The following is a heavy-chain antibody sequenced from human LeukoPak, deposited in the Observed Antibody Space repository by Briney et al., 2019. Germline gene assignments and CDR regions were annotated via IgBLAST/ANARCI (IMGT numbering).Heavy chain of an antibody. CDR1: GGSISSSNW. CDR3: AKGSYRYISFDY. V-gene: IGHV4-4*02. J-gene: IGHJ4*02. D-gene: IGHD3-16*02. Sequence: SETLSLTCAVSGGSISSSNWWSWVRQPPGKGLEWIGEINHSGSTNYNPSLKSRVTISVDTSKNQFSLKLSSVTAADTAVYYCAKGSYRYISFDYWGQGTLVTVSS. CDR2: INHSGST.